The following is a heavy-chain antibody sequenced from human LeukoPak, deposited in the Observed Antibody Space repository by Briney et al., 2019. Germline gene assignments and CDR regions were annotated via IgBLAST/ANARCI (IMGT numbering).Heavy chain of an antibody. V-gene: IGHV3-23*01. D-gene: IGHD3-10*01. Sequence: GGSLRLSCAASGFTFDSYDMSWVRQAPGKGLEGGSGTSASGGRTYYADSVKGRFTISRDNSKNTLYLQMNSLRAEDTAVYYCTLTLVRGRVYGMDVWGEGTTVTVSS. CDR1: GFTFDSYD. J-gene: IGHJ6*04. CDR3: TLTLVRGRVYGMDV. CDR2: TSASGGRT.